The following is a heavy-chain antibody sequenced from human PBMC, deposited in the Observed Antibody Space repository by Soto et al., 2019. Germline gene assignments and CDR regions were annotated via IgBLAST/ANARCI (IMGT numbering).Heavy chain of an antibody. CDR3: ARAKAPLYSSSWYWFDP. V-gene: IGHV4-59*08. CDR1: GGSISSYY. CDR2: IYYSGST. D-gene: IGHD6-13*01. J-gene: IGHJ5*02. Sequence: SETLSLTCTVSGGSISSYYWSWIRQPPGKGLEWIGYIYYSGSTNYNPSLKSRVTISVDTSKNQFSLKLSSVTAADTAVYYCARAKAPLYSSSWYWFDPWGQGTRVTVS.